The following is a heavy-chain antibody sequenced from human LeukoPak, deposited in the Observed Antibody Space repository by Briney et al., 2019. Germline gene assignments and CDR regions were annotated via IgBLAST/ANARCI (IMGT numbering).Heavy chain of an antibody. CDR2: IPHDGGNK. Sequence: GGSLRLSCVGSGLSLSKSHMHWVRQAPGKRLEWVALIPHDGGNKQYGDSAKGRFTVSRENSKNTVDLNMDSLTVDDTAIYYCAREAYSSGRAGTFGIWGQETMVTVSS. CDR3: AREAYSSGRAGTFGI. V-gene: IGHV3-30*04. D-gene: IGHD6-19*01. CDR1: GLSLSKSH. J-gene: IGHJ3*02.